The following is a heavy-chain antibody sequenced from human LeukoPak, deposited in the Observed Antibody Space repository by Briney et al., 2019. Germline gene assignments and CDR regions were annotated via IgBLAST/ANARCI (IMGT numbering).Heavy chain of an antibody. D-gene: IGHD6-25*01. CDR3: ARVKSGYYYGMDV. J-gene: IGHJ6*02. Sequence: GGSLRLSCAASGFTFSSYAMHWVRQAPGKGLEWVAVISYDGSNKYYADSVKGRFTISRDNSKNTLYLQMNSLRAEDTAVYYCARVKSGYYYGMDVWGQGTTVTVSS. CDR1: GFTFSSYA. CDR2: ISYDGSNK. V-gene: IGHV3-30-3*01.